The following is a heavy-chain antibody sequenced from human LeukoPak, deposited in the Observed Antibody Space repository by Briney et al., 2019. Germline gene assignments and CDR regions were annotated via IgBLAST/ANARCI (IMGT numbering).Heavy chain of an antibody. CDR1: GFTFSTYS. V-gene: IGHV3-21*01. J-gene: IGHJ4*02. Sequence: PWGSLRLSCAASGFTFSTYSMNWVRQAPGKGLEWVSSISSGSSYIYHADSGKGRFTISRDNAKNSMYLQMNSLRAEDTAVYYCARGDDSSGFYYKPGMLFDYWGQGTLVTVSS. CDR2: ISSGSSYI. D-gene: IGHD3-22*01. CDR3: ARGDDSSGFYYKPGMLFDY.